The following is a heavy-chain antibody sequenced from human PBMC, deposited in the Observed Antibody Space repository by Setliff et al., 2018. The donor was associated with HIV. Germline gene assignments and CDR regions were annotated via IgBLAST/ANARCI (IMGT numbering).Heavy chain of an antibody. Sequence: PSETLSLTCTVSGGSIKSYSWSWIRQPAGKGLEWIGRVCTSGDTNYNPPLQSRVAMSVDTSKNQFSLNLNSVTAADTALYYCARERVVRGVVDPGTSQIFDNWGQGILVTVSS. D-gene: IGHD3-10*01. V-gene: IGHV4-4*07. CDR3: ARERVVRGVVDPGTSQIFDN. CDR2: VCTSGDT. J-gene: IGHJ4*02. CDR1: GGSIKSYS.